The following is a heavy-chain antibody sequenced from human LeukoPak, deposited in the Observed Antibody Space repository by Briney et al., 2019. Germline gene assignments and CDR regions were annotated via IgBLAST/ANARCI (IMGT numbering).Heavy chain of an antibody. Sequence: MPGGSLRLSCAASGFTFSSYSMNWVRQDPGKGLEWVSSISSSSSYIYYADSVKGRFTISRDNAKNSLYLQMNSLRAEDTAVYYCARESLPVLRELELSWFDPWGQGTLVTVSS. J-gene: IGHJ5*02. CDR2: ISSSSSYI. D-gene: IGHD1-7*01. V-gene: IGHV3-21*01. CDR3: ARESLPVLRELELSWFDP. CDR1: GFTFSSYS.